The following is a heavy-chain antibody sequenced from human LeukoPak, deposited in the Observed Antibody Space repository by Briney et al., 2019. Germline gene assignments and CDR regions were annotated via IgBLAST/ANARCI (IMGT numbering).Heavy chain of an antibody. CDR3: ARVHNTIF. CDR2: ISANSRAD. CDR1: GFSLNDYY. Sequence: GGSLRLSCAGSGFSLNDYYVNWLRQAPGKGLEWISYISANSRADNYADSVKGRFTMSRDYAKNSVYLEMTGLRGEDTGLYYCARVHNTIFWGQGILVTVSS. D-gene: IGHD5-24*01. V-gene: IGHV3-11*01. J-gene: IGHJ1*01.